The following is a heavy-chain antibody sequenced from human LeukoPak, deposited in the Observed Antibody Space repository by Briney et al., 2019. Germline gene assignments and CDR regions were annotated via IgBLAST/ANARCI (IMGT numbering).Heavy chain of an antibody. CDR1: GFTFSSYG. V-gene: IGHV3-23*01. Sequence: GGSLRLSCAASGFTFSSYGMSWVRQAPGKGLEWVSGISSNGGSTYYADSVKGRFTISRGNSKNTLYLQMNSLRAEDTAVYYCARDYSSGWSFPGRYWGQGTLVTVSS. CDR3: ARDYSSGWSFPGRY. J-gene: IGHJ4*02. CDR2: ISSNGGST. D-gene: IGHD6-19*01.